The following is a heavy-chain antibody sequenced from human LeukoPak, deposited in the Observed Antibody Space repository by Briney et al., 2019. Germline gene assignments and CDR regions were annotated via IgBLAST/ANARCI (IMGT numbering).Heavy chain of an antibody. D-gene: IGHD3-16*01. CDR1: GGSRSGYN. Sequence: PSETLPLTCAFYGGSRSGYNWSWIRQPPGKGLEWIGEINHSGSTSYNPSLKSRVTISVDTYKNQFSLKLSSVTAADTAVYYCAVGAAWGQGTLVTVSS. J-gene: IGHJ5*02. V-gene: IGHV4-34*01. CDR3: AVGAA. CDR2: INHSGST.